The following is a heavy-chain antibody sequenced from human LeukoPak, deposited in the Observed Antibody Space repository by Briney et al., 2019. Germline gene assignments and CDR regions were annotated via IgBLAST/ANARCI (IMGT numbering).Heavy chain of an antibody. V-gene: IGHV4-59*01. J-gene: IGHJ4*02. CDR2: IYYSGST. Sequence: SSETLSLTCTVSGGSISSYYWSWIRQPPGEGLEWIGYIYYSGSTNYNPSLKSRVTISVDTSKNQLSLKLSSVTAADTAVYYCARAPTMVRGVIIDGTYYFDYWGQGTLVTVSS. CDR1: GGSISSYY. CDR3: ARAPTMVRGVIIDGTYYFDY. D-gene: IGHD3-10*01.